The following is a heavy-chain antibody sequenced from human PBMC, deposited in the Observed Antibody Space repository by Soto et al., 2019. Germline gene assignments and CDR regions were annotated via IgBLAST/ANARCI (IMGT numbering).Heavy chain of an antibody. J-gene: IGHJ4*02. V-gene: IGHV4-59*01. CDR2: MYYSGGS. CDR1: GASMNNYY. Sequence: QVQLQEWGPGLVKPSEPLSLTCTVSGASMNNYYGSWVRQPPGKGLEWIGYMYYSGGSNSNPSLKGRVTRSVDTSKNQISLKLTSVTAADTAVYYCVRSGHSVGGVRWGQGTLVTVSS. CDR3: VRSGHSVGGVR. D-gene: IGHD3-16*01.